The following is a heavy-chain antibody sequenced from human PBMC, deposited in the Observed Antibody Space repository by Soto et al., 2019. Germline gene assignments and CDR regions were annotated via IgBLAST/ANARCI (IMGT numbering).Heavy chain of an antibody. CDR1: GFTFSSFW. CDR2: INTDGSST. Sequence: EVQLVESGGGLVQPGGSLRLSCAVSGFTFSSFWMHWVRQAPGEGLVWVSRINTDGSSTSYADSVKGRFTISRDNAKNTLYIHMNSLRVEDTAMYDCAKRGVDTFALSYWGQGTLVPVSS. J-gene: IGHJ4*02. CDR3: AKRGVDTFALSY. D-gene: IGHD3-10*01. V-gene: IGHV3-74*01.